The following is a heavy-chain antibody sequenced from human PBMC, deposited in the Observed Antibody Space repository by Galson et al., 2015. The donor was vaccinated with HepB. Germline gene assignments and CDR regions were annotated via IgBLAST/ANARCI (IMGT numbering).Heavy chain of an antibody. CDR3: ARNIVVTKGDAFDI. CDR2: ISSSSSYI. V-gene: IGHV3-21*01. D-gene: IGHD2-21*01. CDR1: GFTFGSYS. Sequence: SLRLSCAASGFTFGSYSRNWVRQAPGKGLEWVSSISSSSSYIYYADSVKGRFTISRDNAKNSLYLQMNSLRAEDTAVYYCARNIVVTKGDAFDIWGQGTMVTVSS. J-gene: IGHJ3*02.